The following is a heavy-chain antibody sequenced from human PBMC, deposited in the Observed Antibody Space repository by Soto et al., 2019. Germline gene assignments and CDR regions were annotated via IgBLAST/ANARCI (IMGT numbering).Heavy chain of an antibody. CDR1: YGSISNFY. D-gene: IGHD3-22*01. V-gene: IGHV4-59*01. CDR2: ISSSGNT. J-gene: IGHJ4*02. CDR3: ARAPMVLTRSYFDS. Sequence: SETLSLTCTVSYGSISNFYWSWIRQPPGKGLEWIGYISSSGNTNYNPSLKSRVSISVDTSKNQFSLNLTSVTAADTAVYYCARAPMVLTRSYFDSWGQGTPVTVSS.